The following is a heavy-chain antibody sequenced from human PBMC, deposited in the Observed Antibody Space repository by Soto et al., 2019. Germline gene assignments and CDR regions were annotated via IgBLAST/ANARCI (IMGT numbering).Heavy chain of an antibody. Sequence: SETLSLTCTVSGGSISSGGYYWSWIRQHPGKGLEWIGYIYYSGSTYYNPSLKSRVTISVDTSKNQFSLKLSSVTAADTAVYYCAICLSSSWYKWFDPWGQGTRVTVSS. D-gene: IGHD6-13*01. CDR2: IYYSGST. V-gene: IGHV4-31*03. CDR1: GGSISSGGYY. CDR3: AICLSSSWYKWFDP. J-gene: IGHJ5*02.